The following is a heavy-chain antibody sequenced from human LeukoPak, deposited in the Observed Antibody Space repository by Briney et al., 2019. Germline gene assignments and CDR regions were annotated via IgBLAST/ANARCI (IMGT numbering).Heavy chain of an antibody. CDR1: GFTFNNYA. D-gene: IGHD2/OR15-2a*01. V-gene: IGHV3-23*01. CDR3: ARGGYCNSVTCHPTPAY. J-gene: IGHJ4*02. Sequence: GGSLRLSCVASGFTFNNYAMNWVRQAPEKGLEWLSTISGSGGDTYYADSVKGRFTISRDNSKNTLYLQMSSLGVEDTALYYCARGGYCNSVTCHPTPAYRGQGTLVTVSS. CDR2: ISGSGGDT.